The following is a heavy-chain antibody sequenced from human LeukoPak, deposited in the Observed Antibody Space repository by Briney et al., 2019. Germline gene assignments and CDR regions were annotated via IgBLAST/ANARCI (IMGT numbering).Heavy chain of an antibody. CDR2: INHSGST. J-gene: IGHJ4*02. CDR3: AREQQQLAHRFDY. D-gene: IGHD6-13*01. Sequence: PSETLSLTCAVYGVSFSGYDWSWIRQPPGKGLEWMGEINHSGSTNYNPSLKSRVTISVDTSKNQFSLKLSSVTAADTAVYYCAREQQQLAHRFDYWGQGTLVTVSS. CDR1: GVSFSGYD. V-gene: IGHV4-34*01.